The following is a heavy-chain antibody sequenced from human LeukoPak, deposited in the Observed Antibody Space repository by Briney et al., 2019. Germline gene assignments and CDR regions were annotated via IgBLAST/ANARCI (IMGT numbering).Heavy chain of an antibody. D-gene: IGHD6-19*01. J-gene: IGHJ4*02. CDR3: ARDLKQFGGWLDY. CDR1: GYSFTNYA. CDR2: ITVGNGNT. V-gene: IGHV1-3*01. Sequence: ASVKVSCKASGYSFTNYAIHWVCQAPGQRLEWMGWITVGNGNTKYSQKFQDRVTITRDTSANTVYTELSSLRSEDTAVYYCARDLKQFGGWLDYWGQGTLVTVSS.